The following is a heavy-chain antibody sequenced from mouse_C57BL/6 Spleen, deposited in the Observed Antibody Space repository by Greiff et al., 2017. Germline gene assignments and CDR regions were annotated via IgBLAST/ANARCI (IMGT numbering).Heavy chain of an antibody. CDR3: ARAGYAMDY. J-gene: IGHJ4*01. V-gene: IGHV1-54*01. Sequence: QVQLKESGAELVRPGTSVKVSCKASGYAFTNYLIEWVKQRPGQGLEWIGVINPGRGGTNYNEKFKGKATLTADKASSTAYMQLSSLTSEDSAVYFCARAGYAMDYWGQGTSVTVSS. CDR1: GYAFTNYL. CDR2: INPGRGGT.